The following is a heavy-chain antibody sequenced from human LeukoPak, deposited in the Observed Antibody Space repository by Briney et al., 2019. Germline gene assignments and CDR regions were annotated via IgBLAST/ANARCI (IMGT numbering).Heavy chain of an antibody. CDR1: GYTFTSYY. D-gene: IGHD3-22*01. CDR3: ARDSPYYYDSSGYYGAIRY. J-gene: IGHJ4*02. V-gene: IGHV1-46*01. CDR2: INPSGGST. Sequence: PGASVKVSCKASGYTFTSYYMHWVRQAPGQGLEWMGTINPSGGSTSYAQKFQGRVTMTRDTSTSTVYMELSSLRSEDTAVYYCARDSPYYYDSSGYYGAIRYWGQGTLVTVSS.